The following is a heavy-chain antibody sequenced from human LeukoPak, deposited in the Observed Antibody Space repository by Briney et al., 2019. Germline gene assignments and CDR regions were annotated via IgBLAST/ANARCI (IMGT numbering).Heavy chain of an antibody. CDR1: GYTFTSYD. J-gene: IGHJ4*02. D-gene: IGHD1-26*01. CDR2: MNPNSGNT. CDR3: ARGKWELLDYYFDY. V-gene: IGHV1-8*03. Sequence: ASVKVSCKASGYTFTSYDINWVRQATGQGLEWMGWMNPNSGNTGYAQKFQGRVTITRNTSISTAYMELSSLRSEDTAVYYCARGKWELLDYYFDYWGQGTLVTVSS.